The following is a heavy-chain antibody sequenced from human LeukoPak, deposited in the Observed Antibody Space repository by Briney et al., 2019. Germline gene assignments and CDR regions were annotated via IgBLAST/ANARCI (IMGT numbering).Heavy chain of an antibody. CDR1: GGSFSGYY. D-gene: IGHD5-12*01. V-gene: IGHV4-34*01. J-gene: IGHJ6*02. Sequence: SETLSLTCAVYGGSFSGYYWSWIRQPPGKGLEWIGEIHHSGSTNYNPSLKSRVTISVDTSKNQFSLKLSSVTAADTAVYYCARDKEGGYDQNYYYYGMDVWGQGTTVTVSS. CDR3: ARDKEGGYDQNYYYYGMDV. CDR2: IHHSGST.